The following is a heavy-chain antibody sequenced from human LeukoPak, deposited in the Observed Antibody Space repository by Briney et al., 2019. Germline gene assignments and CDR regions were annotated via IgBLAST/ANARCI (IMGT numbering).Heavy chain of an antibody. CDR3: ERGSMTVSMDV. D-gene: IGHD2/OR15-2a*01. CDR2: TYYGSKWYK. Sequence: SQTLSLTCAMSGGSVPSNSPCWNWIRQSPSRGLEWLGGTYYGSKWYKDYAVSVKSRITINPDTSKNQFSLQLNPVTPEDTAVYESERGSMTVSMDVWGQGTTVIVSS. CDR1: GGSVPSNSPC. J-gene: IGHJ6*02. V-gene: IGHV6-1*01.